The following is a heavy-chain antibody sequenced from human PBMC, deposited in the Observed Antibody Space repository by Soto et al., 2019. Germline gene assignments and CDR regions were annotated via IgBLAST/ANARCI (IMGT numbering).Heavy chain of an antibody. CDR2: SYYTGSS. CDR1: GGSFSGYY. V-gene: IGHV4-31*11. Sequence: SETLSLTCAVYGGSFSGYYWSWIRQHPGKGLEWVGYSYYTGSSYYNPSLKSRVTISVDASKNQLSLRLASVTAADTAVYYCARDLRGYSRYDYLDYWGQGIPVTVS. J-gene: IGHJ4*02. D-gene: IGHD5-12*01. CDR3: ARDLRGYSRYDYLDY.